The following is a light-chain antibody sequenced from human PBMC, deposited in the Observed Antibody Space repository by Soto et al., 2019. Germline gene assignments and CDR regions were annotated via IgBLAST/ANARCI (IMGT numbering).Light chain of an antibody. V-gene: IGLV2-23*01. CDR2: EET. J-gene: IGLJ2*01. Sequence: QSALTQPASVSGSPGQSITISCTGTSSDVGSYNLVSWYQQHPGKAPKLMIYEETDWPSGVSNRFSGANSGDKASLTIAGLQAEDDGDYYYSSYAGSTTYGVFGGGTKLTVL. CDR1: SSDVGSYNL. CDR3: SSYAGSTTYGV.